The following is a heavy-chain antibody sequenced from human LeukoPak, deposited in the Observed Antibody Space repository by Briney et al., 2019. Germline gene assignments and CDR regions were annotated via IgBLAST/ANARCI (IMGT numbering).Heavy chain of an antibody. D-gene: IGHD6-6*01. CDR1: GYTFTGYY. J-gene: IGHJ4*02. Sequence: ASVKVSCKASGYTFTGYYMHWVRQAPGQGLEWMGRINPNSGGTNYAQKFQGRVTMTRDTSISTAYMELSRLRSDDTAVYYCARVGRGVECSSSSNDYWGQGTLVTVSS. CDR2: INPNSGGT. CDR3: ARVGRGVECSSSSNDY. V-gene: IGHV1-2*06.